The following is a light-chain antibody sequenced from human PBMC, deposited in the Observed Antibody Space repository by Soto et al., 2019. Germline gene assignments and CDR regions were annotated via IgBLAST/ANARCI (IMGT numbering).Light chain of an antibody. CDR1: QTISTY. V-gene: IGKV1-39*01. CDR2: DAS. CDR3: QQSYDTPRT. J-gene: IGKJ1*01. Sequence: DIQMTQSPSSLSASVEDRVTITCRASQTISTYLNWYQQKPGKAPKILIYDASTLQSGVPSRFSGSGSGTDFSLTISSLQPEDFATYYCQQSYDTPRTFGQGTKVEIK.